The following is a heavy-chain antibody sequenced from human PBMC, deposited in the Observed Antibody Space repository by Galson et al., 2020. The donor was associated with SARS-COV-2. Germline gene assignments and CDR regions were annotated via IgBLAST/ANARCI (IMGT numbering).Heavy chain of an antibody. CDR2: IDWDDDK. CDR1: GFSLSTSGMC. Sequence: SGPTLVKPTQTLTLACTFSGFSLSTSGMCVNWIRQPPGKALEWLARIDWDDDKYYSPSLKTRLTIFKDTSKNQVVLIMTNMDPMDTATYYCARQYNALSGASDHWGQGTLVTVSS. J-gene: IGHJ4*02. CDR3: ARQYNALSGASDH. D-gene: IGHD1-20*01. V-gene: IGHV2-70*11.